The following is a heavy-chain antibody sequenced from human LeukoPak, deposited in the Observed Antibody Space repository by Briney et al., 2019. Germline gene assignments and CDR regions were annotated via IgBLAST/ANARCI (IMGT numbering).Heavy chain of an antibody. J-gene: IGHJ4*02. Sequence: GGSLRLSCAASGFTFSRYSMNWVRQAPGKGLEWVSYITSSSSIYYADSVKGRFTISRDNAKNSLSLQMNSLRAEDTAAYHCAKGRNEDGDAALNYWGQGTLVTVSS. V-gene: IGHV3-48*01. D-gene: IGHD4-17*01. CDR3: AKGRNEDGDAALNY. CDR2: ITSSSSI. CDR1: GFTFSRYS.